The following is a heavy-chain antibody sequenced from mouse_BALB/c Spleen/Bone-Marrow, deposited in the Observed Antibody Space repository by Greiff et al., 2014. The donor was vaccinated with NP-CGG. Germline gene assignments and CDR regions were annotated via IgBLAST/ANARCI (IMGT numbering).Heavy chain of an antibody. D-gene: IGHD2-4*01. J-gene: IGHJ3*01. CDR2: ISDGGSYT. CDR1: GFTFSDYY. CDR3: ARDYDYDPAWFAY. V-gene: IGHV5-4*02. Sequence: EVKLMESGGGLVKPGGSLKLSCAASGFTFSDYYMYWVRQTPEKRLEWVATISDGGSYTYYPDSVKGRFTISRDNAKNNLYLQMSSLKSEDTAMHYCARDYDYDPAWFAYWGQGTLVTVSA.